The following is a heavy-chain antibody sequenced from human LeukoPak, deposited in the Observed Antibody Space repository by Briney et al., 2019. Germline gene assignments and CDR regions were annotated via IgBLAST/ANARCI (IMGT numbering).Heavy chain of an antibody. J-gene: IGHJ4*02. CDR3: ARRIVGATRGYYFDY. CDR2: INWNGGST. D-gene: IGHD1-26*01. V-gene: IGHV3-20*04. Sequence: GGSLRLSCAASGFTFDDYGMSWVRQAPGKGLEWVSGINWNGGSTGYADSVKGRFTISRDNAKNSLYLRMNSLRAEDTALYYCARRIVGATRGYYFDYWGQGTLVTVSS. CDR1: GFTFDDYG.